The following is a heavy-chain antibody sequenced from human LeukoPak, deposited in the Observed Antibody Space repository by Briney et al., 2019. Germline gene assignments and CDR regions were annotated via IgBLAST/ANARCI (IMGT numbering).Heavy chain of an antibody. J-gene: IGHJ2*01. CDR1: GFTFSTYW. V-gene: IGHV3-48*01. D-gene: IGHD1-1*01. CDR3: ARRHTSYWYFDL. CDR2: ISSSSSTI. Sequence: PGGSLRLSCAASGFTFSTYWMHWVRQTPGKGLEWVSYISSSSSTIYYADSVKGRFTISRDNAKNSLYLQMNSLRAEDTAVYYCARRHTSYWYFDLWGRGTLVTVSS.